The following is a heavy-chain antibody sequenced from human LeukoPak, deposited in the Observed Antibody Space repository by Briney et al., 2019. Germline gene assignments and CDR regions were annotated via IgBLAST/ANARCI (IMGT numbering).Heavy chain of an antibody. J-gene: IGHJ4*02. D-gene: IGHD3-16*01. V-gene: IGHV3-48*01. CDR2: ITSGSSTI. CDR1: GFTFSLYS. CDR3: ARDGGGDY. Sequence: GGSLRLSCAASGFTFSLYSTNWVRQAPGKGLEWVSYITSGSSTIYYADSVRGRFTISRDNAKNSLFLQMNSLRAEDTAVYYCARDGGGDYWGQGTLVTVSS.